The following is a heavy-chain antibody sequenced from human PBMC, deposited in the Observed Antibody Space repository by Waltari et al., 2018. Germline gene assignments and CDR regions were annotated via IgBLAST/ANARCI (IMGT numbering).Heavy chain of an antibody. CDR1: GYTFTGCY. J-gene: IGHJ4*02. V-gene: IGHV1-2*06. CDR2: INPNGGGT. CDR3: ARGGERYFDY. Sequence: QVQLVQSGAEVKQPGASWKVYCKASGYTFTGCYLQRVRQAPGQGLEWMGRINPNGGGTNYAQKFQGRVTMTRDTSISTAYMELGRLRSDDTAVYYCARGGERYFDYWGQGTLVTVSS.